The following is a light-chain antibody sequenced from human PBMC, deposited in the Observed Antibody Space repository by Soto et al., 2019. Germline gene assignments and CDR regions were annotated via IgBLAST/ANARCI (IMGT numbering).Light chain of an antibody. J-gene: IGLJ3*02. CDR3: ETWDSNTHTG. CDR1: SGHSSYI. V-gene: IGLV4-60*02. CDR2: LEGSGSY. Sequence: QSVLTQSSSASASLGSSVKLTCTLSSGHSSYIIAWHQQQPGKAPRYLMKLEGSGSYNKGNGVPDRFSGSSSGADRYLTISHLQFEDEADYYCETWDSNTHTGFGGGTNLTVL.